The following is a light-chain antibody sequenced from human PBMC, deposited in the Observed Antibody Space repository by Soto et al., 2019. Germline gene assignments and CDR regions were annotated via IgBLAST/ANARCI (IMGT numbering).Light chain of an antibody. CDR3: HQVGSSPPAFT. J-gene: IGKJ2*01. CDR2: GAS. CDR1: QSVSTRY. V-gene: IGKV3-20*01. Sequence: ESMLTQSPGTLSLSPGERATLSCRASQSVSTRYLAWYQQKPGQAPRLLIYGASIRATGIPDRFSGSGSGTDFTLTISRLEPEDFAVHYCHQVGSSPPAFTFGQGTKLEI.